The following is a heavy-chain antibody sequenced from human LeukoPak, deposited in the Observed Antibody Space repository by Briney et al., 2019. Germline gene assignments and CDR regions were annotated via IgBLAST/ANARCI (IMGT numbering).Heavy chain of an antibody. D-gene: IGHD2/OR15-2a*01. Sequence: SETLSLTCAVSGYSISSGYYWGWIRQPPGKGLEWIGSFYHSGSTYYNPSLKSRVTISVDTSKNQFSLKLSSVTAADTAVYYCARGNIWFDPWGQGTLVTVSS. J-gene: IGHJ5*02. V-gene: IGHV4-38-2*01. CDR2: FYHSGST. CDR3: ARGNIWFDP. CDR1: GYSISSGYY.